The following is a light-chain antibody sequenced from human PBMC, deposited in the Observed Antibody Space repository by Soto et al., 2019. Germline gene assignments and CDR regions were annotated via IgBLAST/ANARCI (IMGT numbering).Light chain of an antibody. J-gene: IGKJ4*01. CDR1: QDLANY. CDR2: DAS. Sequence: DIQMTQSPSSLSASVGDRVTITCQASQDLANYLNWYQQKAGRAPKFLIYDASNLETGVPSRFSGSGSGTDFTLTISILQPEDIATYYCQQYDNLPLTFGGGTKVEIK. V-gene: IGKV1-33*01. CDR3: QQYDNLPLT.